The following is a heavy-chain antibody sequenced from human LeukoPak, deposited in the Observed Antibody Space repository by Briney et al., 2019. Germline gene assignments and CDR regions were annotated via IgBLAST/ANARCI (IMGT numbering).Heavy chain of an antibody. D-gene: IGHD3-3*01. J-gene: IGHJ4*02. CDR3: ARAPRYDFWSGYYTDFDY. V-gene: IGHV1-18*01. Sequence: ASVTVSFTASGYTFTSYGISWVRQAPGQGLEWMGWISAYNGNTNYAQKLQGRVTMTTDTSTSTAYMELRSLRSDDTAVYYCARAPRYDFWSGYYTDFDYWGQGTLVTVSS. CDR1: GYTFTSYG. CDR2: ISAYNGNT.